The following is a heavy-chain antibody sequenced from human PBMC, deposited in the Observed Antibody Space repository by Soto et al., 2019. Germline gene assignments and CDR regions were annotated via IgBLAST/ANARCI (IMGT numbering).Heavy chain of an antibody. D-gene: IGHD2-2*01. CDR2: IYYTGGT. CDR3: ARRYVSCFGY. J-gene: IGHJ4*02. Sequence: TSETLSLTSSVSGGSIRNYYWSWIRRPPGKGLEWIGYIYYTGGTNYNPSLKSRVTISVDTSKNQFSLKLSSVTAADTAVYYCARRYVSCFGYWGQGTLVTVSS. V-gene: IGHV4-59*08. CDR1: GGSIRNYY.